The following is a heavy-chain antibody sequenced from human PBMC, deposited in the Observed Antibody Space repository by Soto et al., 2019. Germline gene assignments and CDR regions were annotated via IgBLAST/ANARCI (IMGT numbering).Heavy chain of an antibody. CDR1: GGSFSGYY. Sequence: SETLSLTCAVYGGSFSGYYWSWIRQPPGKGLEWIGEINHSGSTNYNPSLKSRVTISVDTSKNQFSLKLSSVTAADTAVYYCARSWGSGGYLARHAFCGQGSLVIVSS. D-gene: IGHD5-12*01. CDR2: INHSGST. V-gene: IGHV4-34*01. CDR3: ARSWGSGGYLARHAF. J-gene: IGHJ4*02.